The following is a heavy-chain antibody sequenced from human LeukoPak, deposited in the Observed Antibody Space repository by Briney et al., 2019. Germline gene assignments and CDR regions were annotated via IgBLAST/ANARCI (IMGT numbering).Heavy chain of an antibody. Sequence: GGSLRLSCAASGFTFSSYAMSWVRQAPGKGLEWVANIKQDGSEKYYVDSVKGRFTISRDNAKNSLHLQMNSLRAEDTAVYYCARPLAGGDYFDYWGQGTLVTVSS. V-gene: IGHV3-7*01. J-gene: IGHJ4*02. CDR2: IKQDGSEK. CDR1: GFTFSSYA. CDR3: ARPLAGGDYFDY. D-gene: IGHD3-10*01.